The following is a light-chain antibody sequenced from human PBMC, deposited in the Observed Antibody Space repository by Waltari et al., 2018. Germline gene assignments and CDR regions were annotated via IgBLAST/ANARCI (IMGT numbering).Light chain of an antibody. Sequence: SYELTQAPPVSLPPGQTASIPCSGARIHNTHVYWYQQKSGQSPVLVIHQDTKRPSGIPERFSGSNSGSAATLTITGTQAVDEADYYCQAWDSSAVIFGGGTKLTVL. J-gene: IGLJ2*01. V-gene: IGLV3-1*01. CDR1: RIHNTH. CDR3: QAWDSSAVI. CDR2: QDT.